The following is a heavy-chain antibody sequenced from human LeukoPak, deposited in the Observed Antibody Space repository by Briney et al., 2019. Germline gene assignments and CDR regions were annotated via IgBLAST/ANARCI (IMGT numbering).Heavy chain of an antibody. CDR1: GVSISRGGYS. J-gene: IGHJ4*02. V-gene: IGHV4-30-4*07. CDR2: IYHSGST. CDR3: AREGLRFYYDRSGYPPAY. Sequence: PSQTLSLTCAVSGVSISRGGYSWSWIRQPPGKGLEWIGYIYHSGSTNYNPSLKSRLTISVDTSKNQFSLKLSAVTAADTAVYYCAREGLRFYYDRSGYPPAYWGQGTLVTVSS. D-gene: IGHD3-22*01.